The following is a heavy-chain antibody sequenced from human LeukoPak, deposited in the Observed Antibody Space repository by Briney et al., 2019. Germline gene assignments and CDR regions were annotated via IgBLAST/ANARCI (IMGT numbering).Heavy chain of an antibody. J-gene: IGHJ5*02. CDR2: FSSSSSYI. CDR1: GFTFSSYS. CDR3: ARDRVVVVPAAIASGGNWFDP. Sequence: GGSLRLSCAASGFTFSSYSMNWVRQAPGKGLEWVSSFSSSSSYIYYADSVKGRFTISRDNAKNSLYLQMNSLRAEDTAVYYCARDRVVVVPAAIASGGNWFDPWGQGTLVTVSS. D-gene: IGHD2-2*01. V-gene: IGHV3-21*01.